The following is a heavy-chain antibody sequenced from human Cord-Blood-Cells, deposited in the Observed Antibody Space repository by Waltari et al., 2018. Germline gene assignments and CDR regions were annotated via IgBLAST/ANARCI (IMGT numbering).Heavy chain of an antibody. Sequence: EVQLVESGGGVVKPGGSLRLSCAAPGFPCRSYTWNWVRQAPGKGLEWVSSISSSSSYIYYADSVKGRFTISRDNAKNSLYLQMNSLRAEDTAVYYCASIAAAGHDYWGQGTLVTVSS. V-gene: IGHV3-21*01. J-gene: IGHJ4*02. D-gene: IGHD6-13*01. CDR2: ISSSSSYI. CDR3: ASIAAAGHDY. CDR1: GFPCRSYT.